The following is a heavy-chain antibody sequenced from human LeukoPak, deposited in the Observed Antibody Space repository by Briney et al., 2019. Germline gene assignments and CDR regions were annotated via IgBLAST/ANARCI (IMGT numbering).Heavy chain of an antibody. CDR1: GGSFSGYY. CDR2: INHSGST. D-gene: IGHD3-10*01. J-gene: IGHJ6*02. V-gene: IGHV4-34*01. CDR3: ARSHYYGSGSYYFSYYGMDV. Sequence: SETLSLTCAVYGGSFSGYYWSWIRQPPGKGLEWIGEINHSGSTNYNTSLKSRVTISVDTSKNQFSLKLSSVTAADTAVYYCARSHYYGSGSYYFSYYGMDVWGQGTTVTVSS.